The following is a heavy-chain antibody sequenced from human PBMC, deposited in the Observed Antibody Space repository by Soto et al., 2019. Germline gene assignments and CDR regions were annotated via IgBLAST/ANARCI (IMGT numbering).Heavy chain of an antibody. J-gene: IGHJ3*01. CDR1: GFPFSPYT. CDR3: ARGAIVGVNDVFDV. V-gene: IGHV3-30*14. D-gene: IGHD1-26*01. Sequence: QVQLVESGGRVVQPGKSLRLSCAASGFPFSPYTMNWVRQAPGQGLEWVAVISYDGTNQYYADSVKGRFIISRDNSNNTLSLQMHSLKSEDTAVYFCARGAIVGVNDVFDVWGQGTMVTVSS. CDR2: ISYDGTNQ.